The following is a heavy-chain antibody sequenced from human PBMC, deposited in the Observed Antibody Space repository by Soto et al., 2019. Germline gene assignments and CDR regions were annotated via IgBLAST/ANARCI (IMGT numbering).Heavy chain of an antibody. J-gene: IGHJ4*02. D-gene: IGHD7-27*01. Sequence: QVQLLQSGAEMKKPESSVNVSCKASGGSISNYGVSWVRQAPGQGLEWMGLIIPIFGTTSYAQKFQSRVTITADKSTSTAYMELTSLRVEYAAVYYCARDRSTGGFDYWGQGTLVIVSS. V-gene: IGHV1-69*06. CDR1: GGSISNYG. CDR3: ARDRSTGGFDY. CDR2: IIPIFGTT.